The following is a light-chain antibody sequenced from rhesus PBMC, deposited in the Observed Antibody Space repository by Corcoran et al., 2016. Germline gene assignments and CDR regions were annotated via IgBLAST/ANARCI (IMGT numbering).Light chain of an antibody. J-gene: IGKJ2*01. CDR2: DAA. CDR1: QNVNSR. V-gene: IGKV3-17*02. Sequence: EVVMTQSPATLSLSPGDRATLSCRASQNVNSRLAWYQQQPWQAPRRLIDDAANMVTGVPDRFRGSCVGKDFPLTISSLETEESAFYLCKQGSNWSQFSFGQGTKVEIK. CDR3: KQGSNWSQFS.